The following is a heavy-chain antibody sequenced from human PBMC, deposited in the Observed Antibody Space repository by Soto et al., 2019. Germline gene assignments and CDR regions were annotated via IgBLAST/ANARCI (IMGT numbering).Heavy chain of an antibody. CDR3: ARDIAPDSRGYYYYYGMDV. J-gene: IGHJ6*02. V-gene: IGHV3-33*01. CDR2: IWYDGSNK. CDR1: GFTFSSYG. Sequence: QVQLVESGGGVVQPGRSLRLSCAASGFTFSSYGMHWVRQAPGKGLEWVAVIWYDGSNKYYADSVKGRFTISRDNSKNTLYLQMNSLRAEDTAVYYCARDIAPDSRGYYYYYGMDVWGQGTTVTVSS. D-gene: IGHD3-22*01.